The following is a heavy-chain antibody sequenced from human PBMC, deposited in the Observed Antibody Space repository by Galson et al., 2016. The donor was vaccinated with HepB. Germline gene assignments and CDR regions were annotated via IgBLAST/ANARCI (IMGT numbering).Heavy chain of an antibody. V-gene: IGHV3-49*03. CDR3: TRGSCSNGEFDH. CDR1: GFTFGDHA. J-gene: IGHJ4*02. Sequence: SLRLSCAASGFTFGDHAISWIRQAPGRGLEWVGFIRSKTYGGATDFAASVKGRFTISRDDSKSVAYMQMNSLKIEDTAVYFCTRGSCSNGEFDHWGQGTLVTVSS. D-gene: IGHD4-11*01. CDR2: IRSKTYGGAT.